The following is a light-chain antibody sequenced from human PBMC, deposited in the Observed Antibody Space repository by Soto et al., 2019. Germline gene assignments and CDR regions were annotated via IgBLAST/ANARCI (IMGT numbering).Light chain of an antibody. CDR2: LGS. J-gene: IGKJ2*01. CDR1: QSLLHYDGHNY. V-gene: IGKV2-28*01. CDR3: MQAVQAPPFT. Sequence: EILMTQSPLSLPVTPGEPASISCSSSQSLLHYDGHNYWDWQLQKPGQSPQLLIYLGSNRASGVADRFSGSGSGTDFTLKISRVEAEDVGVYYCMQAVQAPPFTVGQGTKLEI.